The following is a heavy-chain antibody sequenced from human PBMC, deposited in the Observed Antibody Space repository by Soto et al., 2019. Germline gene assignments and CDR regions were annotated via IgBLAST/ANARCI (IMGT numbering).Heavy chain of an antibody. CDR1: GFTFSSYA. D-gene: IGHD6-13*01. V-gene: IGHV3-23*01. J-gene: IGHJ4*02. CDR2: ISGSGGST. CDR3: AKDRKGSSPNYFDY. Sequence: VQLMESGGGVVQPGGSLRLSYVTSGFTFSSYAMSWVRQAPGKGLEWVSAISGSGGSTYYADSVKGRFTISRDNSKNTLYLQMNSLRAEDTAVYYCAKDRKGSSPNYFDYWGQGTLVTVSS.